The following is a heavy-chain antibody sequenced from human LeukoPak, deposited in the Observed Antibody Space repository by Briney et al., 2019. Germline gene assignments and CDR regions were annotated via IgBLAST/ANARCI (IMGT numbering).Heavy chain of an antibody. CDR3: ARGKGRFLDY. CDR1: GFTFSDYS. D-gene: IGHD3-3*01. CDR2: INHSGST. J-gene: IGHJ4*02. V-gene: IGHV4-34*01. Sequence: GSLRLSCAASGFTFSDYSMNWIRQPPGKGLEWIGEINHSGSTNYNPSLKSRVTISVDTSKNQFSLKLSSVTAADTAVYYCARGKGRFLDYWGQGTLVTVSS.